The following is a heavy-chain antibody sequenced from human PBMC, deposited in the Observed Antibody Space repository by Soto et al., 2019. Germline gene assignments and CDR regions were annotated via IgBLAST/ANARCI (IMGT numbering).Heavy chain of an antibody. Sequence: GGSLRLSCAASGFTFDDYGMSWVRQAPGKGLEWVSGINWNGGSTGYADSVKGRFTISRDNAKNSLYLQMNSLRAEDTALYHCARVVSKYYYYYYMDVWGKGTTVTVSS. J-gene: IGHJ6*03. V-gene: IGHV3-20*01. CDR1: GFTFDDYG. CDR2: INWNGGST. CDR3: ARVVSKYYYYYYMDV.